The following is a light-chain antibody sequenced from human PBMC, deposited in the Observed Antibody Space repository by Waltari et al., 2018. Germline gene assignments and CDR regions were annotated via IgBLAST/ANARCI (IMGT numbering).Light chain of an antibody. J-gene: IGKJ1*01. V-gene: IGKV3-15*01. Sequence: EIVMTQSPATLSVSPGERATLSCRASQSVSSNLAWYQQKPGQAPRLLIYGASTRATGIPARFSGSGSGTEFTHTISSLQSEDFAVYYCQQYNNPATFGQGTKVEIK. CDR2: GAS. CDR3: QQYNNPAT. CDR1: QSVSSN.